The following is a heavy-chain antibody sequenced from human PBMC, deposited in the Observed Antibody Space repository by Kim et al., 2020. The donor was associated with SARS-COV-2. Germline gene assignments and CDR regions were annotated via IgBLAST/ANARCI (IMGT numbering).Heavy chain of an antibody. Sequence: APEVPGRVTMTRNTSISTAYMELSSLRSEDTAVYYCARWNFDYGDSHFDYWGQGTLVTVSS. D-gene: IGHD4-17*01. J-gene: IGHJ4*02. CDR3: ARWNFDYGDSHFDY. V-gene: IGHV1-8*01.